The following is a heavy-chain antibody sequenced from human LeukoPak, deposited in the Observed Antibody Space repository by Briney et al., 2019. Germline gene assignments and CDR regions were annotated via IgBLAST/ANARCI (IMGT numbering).Heavy chain of an antibody. CDR2: IYSGGST. CDR1: GFTFSSYG. D-gene: IGHD1-1*01. CDR3: ARGTTNPFDY. J-gene: IGHJ4*02. Sequence: GGSLRLSCAASGFTFSSYGMHWVRQAPGKGLEWVSVIYSGGSTYYADSVKGRFTISRHNSENTLYLQMNSLRAEDTAVYYCARGTTNPFDYWGQGTLVTVSS. V-gene: IGHV3-53*04.